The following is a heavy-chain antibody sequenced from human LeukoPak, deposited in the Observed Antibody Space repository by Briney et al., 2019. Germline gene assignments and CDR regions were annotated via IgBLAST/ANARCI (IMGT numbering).Heavy chain of an antibody. CDR3: ATGPQCSGFSCGFDY. J-gene: IGHJ4*02. CDR2: IYTRGST. D-gene: IGHD2-15*01. CDR1: VGSISRYY. Sequence: SETLSLTCTVSVGSISRYYWRWIRHPAGKALECMGRIYTRGSTYYNPSLKSRVTMSVDTPKNQFSLNLTSVTAADTAVYYCATGPQCSGFSCGFDYWGQGTLVTVSS. V-gene: IGHV4-4*07.